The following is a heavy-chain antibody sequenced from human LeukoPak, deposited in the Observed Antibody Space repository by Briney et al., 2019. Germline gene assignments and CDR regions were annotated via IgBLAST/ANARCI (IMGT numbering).Heavy chain of an antibody. J-gene: IGHJ6*02. CDR1: GYTFAGYY. CDR3: AKKHGPEWGTWYYGMDV. D-gene: IGHD1-26*01. Sequence: ASVKVSCKASGYTFAGYYMHWVRQAPGQGLEWMGWINPNSGGTNYAQKFQGWVTMTRDTSISTAYMELSRLRSDDTAVYYCAKKHGPEWGTWYYGMDVWGQGTTVTVSS. CDR2: INPNSGGT. V-gene: IGHV1-2*04.